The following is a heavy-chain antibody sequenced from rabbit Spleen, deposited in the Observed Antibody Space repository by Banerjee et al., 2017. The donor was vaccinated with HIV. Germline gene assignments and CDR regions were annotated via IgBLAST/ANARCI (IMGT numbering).Heavy chain of an antibody. D-gene: IGHD1-1*01. J-gene: IGHJ4*01. Sequence: QSLEESGGDLVKPGASLTLTCTASGFSFSAGYYMCWVRQAPGKGLEWIGYIDLLFGTTYYANWVNGRFTISSHNAQNTLYLQLNSLTAADTATYFCVRGASGSGYYSLWGPGTLVTVS. CDR2: IDLLFGTT. CDR3: VRGASGSGYYSL. V-gene: IGHV1S40*01. CDR1: GFSFSAGYY.